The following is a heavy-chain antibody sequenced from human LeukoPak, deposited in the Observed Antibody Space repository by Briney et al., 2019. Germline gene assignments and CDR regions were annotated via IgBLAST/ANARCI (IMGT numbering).Heavy chain of an antibody. CDR2: INPSGGST. CDR1: GYTFTNYY. J-gene: IGHJ4*02. V-gene: IGHV1-46*01. CDR3: ARDGYDSSGSHEPELLDY. D-gene: IGHD3-22*01. Sequence: ASGKVSCKASGYTFTNYYMHWVRQAPGQGREWMGVINPSGGSTSYAQKFQGRVSMTRDTSTSTVYMELSSLRSEDTAVYYCARDGYDSSGSHEPELLDYWGQGTLVTVSS.